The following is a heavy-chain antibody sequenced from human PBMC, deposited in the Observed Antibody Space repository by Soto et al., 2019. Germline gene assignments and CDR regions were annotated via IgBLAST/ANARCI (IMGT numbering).Heavy chain of an antibody. V-gene: IGHV1-3*01. CDR1: GYSFMSYS. D-gene: IGHD3-10*01. J-gene: IGHJ4*02. Sequence: QVQFVQSGAEVKKPGASVKVSCKASGYSFMSYSVHWVRQAPGQRLEWMGYIDLVNGNTKYSQKLQGRLTFTKDTSAGTAYMELGGLRSEDTAVCDWACSFSGAFAYWGQGTLATVSS. CDR3: ACSFSGAFAY. CDR2: IDLVNGNT.